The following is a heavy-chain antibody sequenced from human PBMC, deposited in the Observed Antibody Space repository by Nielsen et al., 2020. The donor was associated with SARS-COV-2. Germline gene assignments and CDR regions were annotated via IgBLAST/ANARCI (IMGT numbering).Heavy chain of an antibody. CDR2: ISWNSGSI. D-gene: IGHD3-16*01. V-gene: IGHV3-9*01. CDR1: GFTFDDYA. Sequence: SLKISCAASGFTFDDYAMHWVRQAPGKGLEWVSGISWNSGSIGYADPVKGRFTISRDNAKNSLYLQMNSLRAEDTALYYCAKDFSSRGGWYYYYGMDVWGQGTTVTVSS. CDR3: AKDFSSRGGWYYYYGMDV. J-gene: IGHJ6*02.